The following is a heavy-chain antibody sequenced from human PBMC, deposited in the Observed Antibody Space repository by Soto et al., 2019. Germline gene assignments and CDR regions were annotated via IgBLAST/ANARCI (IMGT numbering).Heavy chain of an antibody. D-gene: IGHD3-10*01. CDR1: GFTFSTYS. CDR3: ARDRARTTNAFDI. J-gene: IGHJ3*02. CDR2: ISSSGTYI. V-gene: IGHV3-21*01. Sequence: EVQLVESGGGLVKPGGSLRLSCAASGFTFSTYSLTWVRQAPGKGLEWVSSISSSGTYIFYAASVKGRFTISRDNAQNSLFLQMNSLRADDTAVYFCARDRARTTNAFDIWGQGTMVTVSS.